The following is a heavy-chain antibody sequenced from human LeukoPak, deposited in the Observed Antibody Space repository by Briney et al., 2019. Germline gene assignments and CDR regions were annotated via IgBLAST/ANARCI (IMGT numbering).Heavy chain of an antibody. D-gene: IGHD3-10*01. V-gene: IGHV4-39*07. CDR2: IYFSGST. Sequence: SETLSLTCTVSGGPIRTTSYYWGWIRQSPGREPEWIGSIYFSGSTYYNPSLESRVTISVDTSNNQFSLRLSSVTAADTAVYYCARGGSYWDYWGQGTLVTVSS. CDR3: ARGGSYWDY. CDR1: GGPIRTTSYY. J-gene: IGHJ4*02.